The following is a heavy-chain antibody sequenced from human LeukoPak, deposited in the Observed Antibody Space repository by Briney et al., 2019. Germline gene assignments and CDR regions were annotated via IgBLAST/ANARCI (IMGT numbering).Heavy chain of an antibody. J-gene: IGHJ4*02. CDR3: ARDLGMATIKGNY. D-gene: IGHD5-24*01. CDR1: GFTVSSNY. CDR2: IYSGGST. V-gene: IGHV3-66*01. Sequence: GGSLRLSCAASGFTVSSNYMSWVRQAPGKGLEWVSVIYSGGSTYYADSVKGRFTISRDNSKNTLYLQMNSLRAEDTAVYYCARDLGMATIKGNYWGQGTLVTVSS.